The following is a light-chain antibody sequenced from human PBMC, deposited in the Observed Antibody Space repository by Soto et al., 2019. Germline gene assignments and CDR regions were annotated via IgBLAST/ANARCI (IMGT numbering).Light chain of an antibody. J-gene: IGKJ1*01. Sequence: EIVLTQSPGTLSLSPGERATLSCRASQSVRSSYLAWYQQKPGQAPRLLIYGPSSRATGIPDRFSGSGSGTDFTLTISRLEPEDFAVYYCQKYGSSPETFGQGNKVEIK. CDR1: QSVRSSY. CDR2: GPS. V-gene: IGKV3-20*01. CDR3: QKYGSSPET.